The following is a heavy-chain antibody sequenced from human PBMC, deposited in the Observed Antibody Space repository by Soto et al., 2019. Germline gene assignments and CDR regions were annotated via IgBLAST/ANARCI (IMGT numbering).Heavy chain of an antibody. CDR1: GFTFSSYA. CDR2: ISGSGGST. Sequence: GGSLRLSCAASGFTFSSYAMSWVRQAPGKGLEWVSAISGSGGSTYYADSVKGRFTISRDNSKNTLYLQMNSLRAEDTAVYYCAAPPDSSGYYPLVVWGQGTLVTVSS. J-gene: IGHJ4*02. CDR3: AAPPDSSGYYPLVV. V-gene: IGHV3-23*01. D-gene: IGHD3-22*01.